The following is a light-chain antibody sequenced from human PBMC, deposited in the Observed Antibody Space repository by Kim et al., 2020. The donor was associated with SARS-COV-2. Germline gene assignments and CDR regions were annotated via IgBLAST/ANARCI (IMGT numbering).Light chain of an antibody. CDR2: KAS. CDR1: INDW. J-gene: IGKJ1*01. CDR3: QQYRTYPWT. Sequence: INDWLAWYQQKPGKAPKFLIFKASSLESGVPLRFSGSGSGTEFTLDISSLQPEDSATYFCQQYRTYPWTFGQGTKVDIK. V-gene: IGKV1-5*03.